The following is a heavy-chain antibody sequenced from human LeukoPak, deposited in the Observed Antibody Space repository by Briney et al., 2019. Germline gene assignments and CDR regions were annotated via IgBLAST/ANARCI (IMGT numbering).Heavy chain of an antibody. J-gene: IGHJ4*02. V-gene: IGHV1-18*01. CDR1: GYTFTSYG. CDR2: FSPYNGHT. Sequence: SGKVSCKGAGYTFTSYGISWVGQAPGQGLEWMGWFSPYNGHTNYPQKFQGTVTMTTDTSTSTAYMELRSLRSDDTAVYYCAREDYSNYEGVFDYWGQGTLVTVSS. CDR3: AREDYSNYEGVFDY. D-gene: IGHD4-11*01.